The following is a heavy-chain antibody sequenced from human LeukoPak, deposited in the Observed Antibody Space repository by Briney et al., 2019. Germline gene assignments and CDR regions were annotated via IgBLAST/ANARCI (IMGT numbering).Heavy chain of an antibody. V-gene: IGHV3-11*04. CDR3: ARSQMATITWGYFDY. Sequence: PGGSLRLSCAASGFTFSDYYMSWIRQAPGKGLEWVSYISSSGSTIYYADSVKGRFTISRDNAKNSLYLQMNSLRAEDTAVYYCARSQMATITWGYFDYWGQGTLVTVSS. J-gene: IGHJ4*02. D-gene: IGHD5-24*01. CDR2: ISSSGSTI. CDR1: GFTFSDYY.